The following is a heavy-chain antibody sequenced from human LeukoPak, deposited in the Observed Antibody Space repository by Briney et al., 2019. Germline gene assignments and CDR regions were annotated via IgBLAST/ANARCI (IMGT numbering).Heavy chain of an antibody. CDR1: GFTFSSYA. D-gene: IGHD3-22*01. CDR2: ISYDGFNK. Sequence: GGSLRLSCAASGFTFSSYAMHWVRQAPGKGLEWVAVISYDGFNKYYADSVKGRFTISRDNSKNTLYLQMNSLRAEDTAVYYCAREGRDSSGYYAFDIWGQGTMVTVSS. J-gene: IGHJ3*02. V-gene: IGHV3-30*03. CDR3: AREGRDSSGYYAFDI.